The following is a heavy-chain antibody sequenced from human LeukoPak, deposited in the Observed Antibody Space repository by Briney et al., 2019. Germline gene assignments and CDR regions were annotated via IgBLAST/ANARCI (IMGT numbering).Heavy chain of an antibody. J-gene: IGHJ4*02. CDR1: GGSISSYY. CDR3: ARHGGSYDFDF. Sequence: SETLSLTCTVSGGSISSYYWSWIRQPPGKGLERIGYIYYSGTPNYNPTLKSRVTMSVDTSKNQFSLKLSSVTAADTAVYYCARHGGSYDFDFWGQGTLVTVSS. CDR2: IYYSGTP. D-gene: IGHD1-26*01. V-gene: IGHV4-59*08.